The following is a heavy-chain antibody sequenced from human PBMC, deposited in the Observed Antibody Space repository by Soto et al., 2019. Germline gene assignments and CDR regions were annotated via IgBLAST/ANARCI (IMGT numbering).Heavy chain of an antibody. V-gene: IGHV3-11*05. CDR3: ARELDGMDV. CDR2: ISSSGHYT. J-gene: IGHJ6*02. Sequence: QVQLVEAGGGLVKPWGSRRLSCAASGITFSDYYMSWLRQAPGKGLEWVSYISSSGHYTEHADSVRGRFTTSSDNARNALYLQMNSLRVEDTAVYYCARELDGMDVWGQGTKVTVSS. CDR1: GITFSDYY.